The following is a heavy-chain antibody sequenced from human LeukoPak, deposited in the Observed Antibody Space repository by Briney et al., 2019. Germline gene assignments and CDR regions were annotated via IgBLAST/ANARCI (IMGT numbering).Heavy chain of an antibody. D-gene: IGHD3-3*01. CDR1: GGSISSYY. J-gene: IGHJ4*02. V-gene: IGHV4-59*01. CDR3: ATSSDDFWSGSFDY. CDR2: IYYSGST. Sequence: SETLSLTCTVSGGSISSYYWSWIRQPPGKGLEWIGYIYYSGSTNYNPSLKSRVTISVDTSKNQFSLKLSSVTAADTAVYYCATSSDDFWSGSFDYWGQGIPVTVSS.